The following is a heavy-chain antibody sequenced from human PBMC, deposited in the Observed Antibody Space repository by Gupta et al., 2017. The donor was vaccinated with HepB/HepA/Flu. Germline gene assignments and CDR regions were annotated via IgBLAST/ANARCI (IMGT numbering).Heavy chain of an antibody. D-gene: IGHD4-17*01. CDR2: ISWNSNKI. V-gene: IGHV3-9*03. CDR1: GFTFDDYA. CDR3: AKDSSPFYSDHGSSYHFDY. J-gene: IGHJ4*02. Sequence: EVQLVESGGGLVQPGRSLRLSCAASGFTFDDYAMHWVRQAPGKGLEWGSGISWNSNKIGYADSVKGRFTISRDNAKNSLYLQMNSLRAEDMAVYYCAKDSSPFYSDHGSSYHFDYWGQGTLVTVSS.